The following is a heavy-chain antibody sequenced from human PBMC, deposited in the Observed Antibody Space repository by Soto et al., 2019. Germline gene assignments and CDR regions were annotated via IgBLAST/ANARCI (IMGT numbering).Heavy chain of an antibody. CDR1: GGSISSSSYY. Sequence: SETLSLTCTVSGGSISSSSYYWGWIRQPPGKGLEWIGSIYYSGSTYYNPSLKSRVTISVDTSKNQFSLKLSSVTAADTAVYYCARHVPDGGYEAYYYYYGMDVWGQGTTVTVSS. D-gene: IGHD5-12*01. CDR2: IYYSGST. J-gene: IGHJ6*02. V-gene: IGHV4-39*01. CDR3: ARHVPDGGYEAYYYYYGMDV.